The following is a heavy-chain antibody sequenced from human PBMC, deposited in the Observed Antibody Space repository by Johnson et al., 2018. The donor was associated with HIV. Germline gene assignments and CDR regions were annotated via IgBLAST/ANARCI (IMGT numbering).Heavy chain of an antibody. CDR1: GFTFSSYP. Sequence: QEQLVESGGGVVQPGRSLRLSCAASGFTFSSYPMHWVRQAPGKGLEWMAFISYDGSNKYYADSVKGRFTISRDNTKNSVYLEMNSLRAEDTAVYYCARDRAEVWNFDGFDMWGQGTMVTVSS. J-gene: IGHJ3*02. CDR3: ARDRAEVWNFDGFDM. V-gene: IGHV3-30-3*01. CDR2: ISYDGSNK. D-gene: IGHD1-7*01.